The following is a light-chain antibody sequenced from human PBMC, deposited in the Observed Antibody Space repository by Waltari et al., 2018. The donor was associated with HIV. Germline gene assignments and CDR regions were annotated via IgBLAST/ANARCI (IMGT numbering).Light chain of an antibody. CDR1: SSHVGGFNY. CDR2: EVS. Sequence: QSALTQPASVSGSPGQSITISCPAPSSHVGGFNYVSWYQQHPGKAPKLMIYEVSNRPSGVSNRFSGSKSGNTASLTISGLQAEDEADYYCSSYTSSSTVVFGGGTKLTVL. CDR3: SSYTSSSTVV. V-gene: IGLV2-14*01. J-gene: IGLJ2*01.